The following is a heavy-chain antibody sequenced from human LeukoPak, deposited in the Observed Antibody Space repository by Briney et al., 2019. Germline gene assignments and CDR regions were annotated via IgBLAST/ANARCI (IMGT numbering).Heavy chain of an antibody. CDR2: INPNSGGT. D-gene: IGHD3-22*01. CDR1: GYTFTGYY. Sequence: ASVKVSCKASGYTFTGYYMHWVRQAPGQGLEWMGWINPNSGGTNYAQKFQGRVTMTRDTSISTAYMELSRLRSDDTAVYYCAREAGNYDYDSSGYYGKWGQGTLVTVSS. CDR3: AREAGNYDYDSSGYYGK. V-gene: IGHV1-2*02. J-gene: IGHJ4*02.